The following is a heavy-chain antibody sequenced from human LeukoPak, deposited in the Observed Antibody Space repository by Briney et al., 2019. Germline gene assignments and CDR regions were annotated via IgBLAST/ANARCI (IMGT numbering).Heavy chain of an antibody. J-gene: IGHJ5*02. V-gene: IGHV3-21*01. CDR3: ARDSQTLTTVTNWFDP. CDR2: ISSSSGSI. Sequence: PGGSLRLSCAASGFTFSIHTMNWVRQAPGKGLEWVSSISSSSGSIYYADSVKGRFTISRDNAKSSLYLQMNSLRAEDTAVYYCARDSQTLTTVTNWFDPWGQGTLVTVSS. CDR1: GFTFSIHT. D-gene: IGHD4-17*01.